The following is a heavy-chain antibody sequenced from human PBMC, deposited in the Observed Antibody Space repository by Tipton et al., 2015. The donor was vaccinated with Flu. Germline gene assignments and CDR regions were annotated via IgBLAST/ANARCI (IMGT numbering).Heavy chain of an antibody. J-gene: IGHJ4*02. CDR2: FYYDVGT. CDR3: VRTKDGYTLSNFVY. CDR1: GASLRSSSYY. V-gene: IGHV4-39*07. D-gene: IGHD5-24*01. Sequence: TLSLTCTAPGASLRSSSYYWGWIRQPQGKGLEWIGSFYYDVGTYYNPSLNSRVTISVDESKNQFSLRLTSVTAADTAVYYCVRTKDGYTLSNFVYWGQGTLVTVSS.